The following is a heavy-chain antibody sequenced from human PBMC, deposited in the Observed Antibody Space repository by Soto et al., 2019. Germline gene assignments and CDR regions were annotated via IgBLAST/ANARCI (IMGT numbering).Heavy chain of an antibody. CDR2: ISGSGGST. CDR1: GFTFSSYA. CDR3: AKAFGGLGELKYYFDY. D-gene: IGHD3-16*01. Sequence: QSGGSLRLSCAASGFTFSSYAMSWVRQAPGKGLEWVSAISGSGGSTYYADSVKGRFTISRDNSKNTLYLQMNSLRAEDTAVYYCAKAFGGLGELKYYFDYWGQGTLVTVSS. J-gene: IGHJ4*02. V-gene: IGHV3-23*01.